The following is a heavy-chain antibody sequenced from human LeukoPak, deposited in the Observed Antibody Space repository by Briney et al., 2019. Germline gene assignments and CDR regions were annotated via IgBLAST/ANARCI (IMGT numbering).Heavy chain of an antibody. J-gene: IGHJ4*02. V-gene: IGHV3-66*01. CDR2: IYSGGST. D-gene: IGHD4-17*01. Sequence: GGSLRLSCAVSGINFRGYWMAWVRQAPGKGLEWVSVIYSGGSTYYADSVKGRFTISRDNSKNTLYLQMNSLRAEDTAVYYCAITGRGYGDYGDYFDSWGQGTLVTVSS. CDR1: GINFRGYW. CDR3: AITGRGYGDYGDYFDS.